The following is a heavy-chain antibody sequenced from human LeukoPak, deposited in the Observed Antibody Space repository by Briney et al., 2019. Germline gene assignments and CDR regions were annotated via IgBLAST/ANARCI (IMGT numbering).Heavy chain of an antibody. Sequence: GGSLRLSCAASGFTFTTYWMTWVRQAPGKGLEWVANTKHDGSEKYYVDSVKGRFTISRDNAKNSLYLQMNSLRAEDTAVYYCARAWGLGFDYWGQGTLVTVSS. V-gene: IGHV3-7*04. CDR3: ARAWGLGFDY. D-gene: IGHD3/OR15-3a*01. CDR2: TKHDGSEK. CDR1: GFTFTTYW. J-gene: IGHJ4*02.